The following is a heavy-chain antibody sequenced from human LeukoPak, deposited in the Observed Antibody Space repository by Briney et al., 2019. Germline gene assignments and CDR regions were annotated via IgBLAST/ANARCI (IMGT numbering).Heavy chain of an antibody. Sequence: PSETLSLTCAVYGGSFSYYYWSWIRQPPGKGLEWVSFIYSGGSTQYSDSVKGRFTISRDNSKNTLYLQMNSLRAEDTAVYYCARRAGDYSHPYDYWGQGTLVTVSS. D-gene: IGHD3-22*01. CDR2: IYSGGST. V-gene: IGHV3-53*01. CDR3: ARRAGDYSHPYDY. J-gene: IGHJ4*02. CDR1: GGSFSYYY.